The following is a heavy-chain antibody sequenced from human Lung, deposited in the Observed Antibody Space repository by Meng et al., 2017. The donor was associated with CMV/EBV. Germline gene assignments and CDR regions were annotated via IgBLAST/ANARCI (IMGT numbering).Heavy chain of an antibody. CDR1: GFTFSNAW. D-gene: IGHD3-10*01. CDR2: IKTTTDGGTT. J-gene: IGHJ4*02. V-gene: IGHV3-15*01. CDR3: TKLDSSGSSAIDY. Sequence: SCAASGFTFSNAWMTWVRQAPGKGLEWVGRIKTTTDGGTTDYPAPVKARFTISRDDSKNTLFLQMNSLKTEDTAVYYCTKLDSSGSSAIDYWGQGTLVTVSS.